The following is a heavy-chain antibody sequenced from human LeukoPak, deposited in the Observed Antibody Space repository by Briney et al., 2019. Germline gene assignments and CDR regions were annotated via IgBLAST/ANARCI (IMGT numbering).Heavy chain of an antibody. CDR1: GGSISSYY. V-gene: IGHV4-4*09. CDR2: IYTSGST. CDR3: ARQDIVVVPAAPEHYYYYYMDV. J-gene: IGHJ6*03. D-gene: IGHD2-2*01. Sequence: PSETLSLTRTVSGGSISSYYWSWIRQPPGKGLEWIGYIYTSGSTNYNPSLKSRVTISVDTSKNQFSLKLSSVTAADTAVYYCARQDIVVVPAAPEHYYYYYMDVWGKGTTVTVSS.